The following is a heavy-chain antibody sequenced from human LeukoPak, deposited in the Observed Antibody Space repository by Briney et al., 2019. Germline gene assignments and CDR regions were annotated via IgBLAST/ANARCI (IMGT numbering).Heavy chain of an antibody. CDR1: GFTFSTFA. CDR2: ITGSGPYM. D-gene: IGHD3-10*01. Sequence: SGGSLRLSCAASGFTFSTFAMHGVRVSPGEGREWVSSITGSGPYMLYADSVKHRFTISRDNTKNLLYLDINSLTAEATAMYFCVRDIGAVRGEVYFDYWGQGTLVTVSS. J-gene: IGHJ4*02. V-gene: IGHV3-21*06. CDR3: VRDIGAVRGEVYFDY.